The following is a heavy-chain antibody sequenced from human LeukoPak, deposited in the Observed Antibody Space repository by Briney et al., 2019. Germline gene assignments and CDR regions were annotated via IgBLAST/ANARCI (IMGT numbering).Heavy chain of an antibody. Sequence: GGSLRLSCAASGFTFSSYAMSWVRQAPGKGLEWVSAISGSGGSTYYADSVKGRFTISRGNSKNTLYLQMNSLRAEDTAVYYCAKSQVGWFGELLSYDYWGQGTLVTVSS. D-gene: IGHD3-10*01. V-gene: IGHV3-23*01. J-gene: IGHJ4*02. CDR2: ISGSGGST. CDR3: AKSQVGWFGELLSYDY. CDR1: GFTFSSYA.